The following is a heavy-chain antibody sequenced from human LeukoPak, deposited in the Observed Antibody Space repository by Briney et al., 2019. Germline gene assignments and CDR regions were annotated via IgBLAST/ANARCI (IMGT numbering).Heavy chain of an antibody. V-gene: IGHV1-46*01. CDR1: GYTFSLYY. D-gene: IGHD6-13*01. CDR2: INPGDGST. J-gene: IGHJ4*02. CDR3: ARDAGSSWHN. Sequence: ASVKVSCKASGYTFSLYYLHWVRQAPGQGPEWMGMINPGDGSTTYRQKFKGRVTMTRDMSTRTIYTELSGLKFEDTAVYYCARDAGSSWHNWGQGTLVTVSS.